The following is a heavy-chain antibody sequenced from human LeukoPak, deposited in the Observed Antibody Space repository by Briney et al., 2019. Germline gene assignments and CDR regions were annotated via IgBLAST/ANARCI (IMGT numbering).Heavy chain of an antibody. V-gene: IGHV3-74*01. CDR3: ATHKYGVVSIQH. J-gene: IGHJ1*01. CDR2: INREGSST. D-gene: IGHD3-3*01. Sequence: GGSLRLSCAVSGLTFSSYWMHWVRQASGKGLVWVSRINREGSSTSYADSVKGRFTISRDNAKNTLYLQMNSLRAEDTAVYYCATHKYGVVSIQHWGQGTLVTVSS. CDR1: GLTFSSYW.